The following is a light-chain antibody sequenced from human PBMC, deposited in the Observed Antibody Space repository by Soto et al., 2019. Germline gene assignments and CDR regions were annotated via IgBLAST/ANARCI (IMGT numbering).Light chain of an antibody. CDR3: SSYARNRDIL. Sequence: QSVLTQPASVSGSPGQSITISCTGTSSDVGNYKYVSWYQQHPGKAPKLMIYEVSNRPSGVSNRFSGSKSGNTASLTISGLQAEDETDYYCSSYARNRDILFGGGTQLTVL. V-gene: IGLV2-14*01. CDR1: SSDVGNYKY. CDR2: EVS. J-gene: IGLJ2*01.